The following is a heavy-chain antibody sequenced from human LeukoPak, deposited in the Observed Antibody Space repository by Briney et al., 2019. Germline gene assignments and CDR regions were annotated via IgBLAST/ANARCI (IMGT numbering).Heavy chain of an antibody. CDR2: INPSGGSA. J-gene: IGHJ5*02. V-gene: IGHV1-46*03. CDR1: Y. Sequence: YMXWVXQAPGQGLEGXGIINPSGGSAMYAQKFQGRVTMTRDTSTSTVYMELSSLRSEDTAVYYCARAYIVVVPAARGNWFDPWGQGTLVTVSS. CDR3: ARAYIVVVPAARGNWFDP. D-gene: IGHD2-2*01.